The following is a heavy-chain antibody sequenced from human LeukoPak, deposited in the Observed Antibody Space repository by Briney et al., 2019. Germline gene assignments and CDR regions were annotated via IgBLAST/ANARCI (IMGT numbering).Heavy chain of an antibody. J-gene: IGHJ5*02. CDR1: GGSISNSY. D-gene: IGHD3-10*01. CDR3: ARDSGTTGEVKFDP. V-gene: IGHV4-4*07. Sequence: SETLSLTRTVSGGSISNSYWSWIRQPAGTALEWIGRIYTSGTITYNPSLKSRVTMSVDTSKNQFSLKLSSVTAADTAVYYCARDSGTTGEVKFDPWGQGTLVTVSS. CDR2: IYTSGTI.